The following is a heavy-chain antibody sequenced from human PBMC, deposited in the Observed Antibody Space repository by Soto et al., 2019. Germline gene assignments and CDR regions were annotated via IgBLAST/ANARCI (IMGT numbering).Heavy chain of an antibody. Sequence: EVQLVESGGGLVQPGGSLRLSCAASGFTFSSYAMNWVRQAPGKGLEWVSYITSTSDIIHYVDSVKGRFTISRDNAKNSLYLQMNSLRAKDTAVYYCARGQINRDNCFDSWGQGTMVTVSS. CDR2: ITSTSDII. CDR1: GFTFSSYA. J-gene: IGHJ5*01. V-gene: IGHV3-48*01. CDR3: ARGQINRDNCFDS.